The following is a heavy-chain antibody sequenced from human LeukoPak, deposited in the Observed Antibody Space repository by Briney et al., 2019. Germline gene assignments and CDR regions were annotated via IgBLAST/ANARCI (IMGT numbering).Heavy chain of an antibody. Sequence: SQTLSLTCTVSGGSISSYYWSWIRKPARQGLDRIGRTYTSWSTNYNPSLTSRVTMSVDTSKNQISLKLSPVTAADTAVYYCARGTVGAVAGPHSSWGQGTLVTGSS. CDR2: TYTSWST. CDR3: ARGTVGAVAGPHSS. V-gene: IGHV4-4*07. D-gene: IGHD6-19*01. CDR1: GGSISSYY. J-gene: IGHJ4*02.